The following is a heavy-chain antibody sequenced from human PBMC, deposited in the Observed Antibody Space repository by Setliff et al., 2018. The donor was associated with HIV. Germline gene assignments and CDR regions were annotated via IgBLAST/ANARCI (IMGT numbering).Heavy chain of an antibody. Sequence: GGSLRLSCAASGFTFSSSEMNWVRQAPGKGLEWVSYISSSSNTIYYADSVKGRFTISRDNAKNSLYLQMNSLRAEDTAVYYCARGEPTILVVPAAFFDYWGQGTPVTVSS. CDR1: GFTFSSSE. CDR2: ISSSSNTI. D-gene: IGHD2-2*01. CDR3: ARGEPTILVVPAAFFDY. J-gene: IGHJ4*02. V-gene: IGHV3-48*03.